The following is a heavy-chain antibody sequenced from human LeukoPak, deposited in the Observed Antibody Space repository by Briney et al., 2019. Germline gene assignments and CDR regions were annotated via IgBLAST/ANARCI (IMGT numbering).Heavy chain of an antibody. Sequence: GESLRISCKASGYSFTNYWISWVRQTPGKGLEWMGRIDPSDSNTNYSPSLQGHVTISADKSINTAYLQWSSLKASDTAMYYCTRLRYYGSGLLDYWGQGTLVTVSS. CDR3: TRLRYYGSGLLDY. D-gene: IGHD3-10*01. CDR1: GYSFTNYW. V-gene: IGHV5-10-1*01. CDR2: IDPSDSNT. J-gene: IGHJ4*02.